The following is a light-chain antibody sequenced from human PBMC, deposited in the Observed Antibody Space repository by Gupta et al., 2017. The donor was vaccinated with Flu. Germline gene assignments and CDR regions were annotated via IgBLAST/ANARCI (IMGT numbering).Light chain of an antibody. CDR1: QSIDRH. V-gene: IGKV1-39*01. CDR2: TSS. CDR3: QQSYSAPFT. Sequence: DRVTITCRASQSIDRHLNWYQQTPGKAPNLLMYTSSTLQSGVPSRFSGSGSGTDFTLTISSLQPEDLGTYYCQQSYSAPFTFGLGTKLEIK. J-gene: IGKJ2*01.